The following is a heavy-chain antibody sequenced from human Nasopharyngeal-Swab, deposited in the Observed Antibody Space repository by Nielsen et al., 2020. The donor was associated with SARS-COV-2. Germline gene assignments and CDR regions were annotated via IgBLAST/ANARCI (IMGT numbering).Heavy chain of an antibody. D-gene: IGHD1-26*01. CDR2: IKQDGSEK. J-gene: IGHJ4*02. CDR3: ARAVAGATDY. CDR1: GFPLSSYW. V-gene: IGHV3-7*03. Sequence: GESLKISFAAPGFPLSSYWMSWGRQAPGKGLEWVANIKQDGSEKYYVDSVKGRFTISRDNAKNSLYLQMNSLRAEDTAIYFCARAVAGATDYWGQGTLVTVSS.